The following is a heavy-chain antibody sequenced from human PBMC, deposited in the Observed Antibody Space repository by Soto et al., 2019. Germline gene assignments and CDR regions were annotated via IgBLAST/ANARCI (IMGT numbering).Heavy chain of an antibody. CDR1: GYTLTELS. D-gene: IGHD1-1*01. V-gene: IGHV1-24*01. J-gene: IGHJ4*02. CDR3: VAGGTRWPQSHFDY. Sequence: QVHLIQSGAEVKKPGASVKVSCKVSGYTLTELSMHWVRQAPGKGLEWMGGFDPEDGKTTSAQKLKGRVTVTEDTSTDTAHRELSSLRSEDTAVYYCVAGGTRWPQSHFDYWGQGPLVTVSS. CDR2: FDPEDGKT.